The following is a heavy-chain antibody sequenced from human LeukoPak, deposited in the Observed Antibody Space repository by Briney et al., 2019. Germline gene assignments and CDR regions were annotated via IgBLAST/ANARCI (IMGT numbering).Heavy chain of an antibody. CDR3: ARCDRSYHWFDP. Sequence: ASVKVSCKASGYTFTSYGISWVRQAPGQGLEWMGWISVDNGNTNYAQKLQGRVTMTTDTSTSTAYMELRSLRSDDTAVYYCARCDRSYHWFDPWGQGTLVIVSS. CDR2: ISVDNGNT. CDR1: GYTFTSYG. D-gene: IGHD1-26*01. J-gene: IGHJ5*02. V-gene: IGHV1-18*01.